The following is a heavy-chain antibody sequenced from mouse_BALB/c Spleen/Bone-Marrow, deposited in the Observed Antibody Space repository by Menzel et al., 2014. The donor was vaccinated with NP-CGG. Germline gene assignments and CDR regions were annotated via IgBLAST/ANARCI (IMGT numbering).Heavy chain of an antibody. Sequence: EVQVEESGGGLVQPGGSLRLSCAPSGFTFTDYYMSWVRQPPGKALEWLGFIRNKANGYTTEYSASVKGRFTISRDNSQSILYLQMNTLRAEDSATYYCARSLYPRAMDYWGQGTSVTVSS. V-gene: IGHV7-3*02. J-gene: IGHJ4*01. CDR2: IRNKANGYTT. CDR3: ARSLYPRAMDY. CDR1: GFTFTDYY. D-gene: IGHD2-1*01.